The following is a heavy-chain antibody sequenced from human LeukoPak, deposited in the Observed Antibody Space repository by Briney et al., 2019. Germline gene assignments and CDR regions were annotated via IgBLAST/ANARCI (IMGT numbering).Heavy chain of an antibody. CDR2: INGAGSNT. D-gene: IGHD6-19*01. V-gene: IGHV3-23*01. Sequence: GGSLRLSCAASGVTFSNYAMAWVRQAPGKGLEWVSSINGAGSNTYYADSVKGRFTISRGNSKNTLYLQMNSVRAEDTAVYYCAKYFGGWYEDYWGQGTLVTVSS. CDR1: GVTFSNYA. J-gene: IGHJ4*02. CDR3: AKYFGGWYEDY.